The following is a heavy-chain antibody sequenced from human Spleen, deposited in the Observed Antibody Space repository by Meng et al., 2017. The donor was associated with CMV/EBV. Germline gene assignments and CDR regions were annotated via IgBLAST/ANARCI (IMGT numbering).Heavy chain of an antibody. CDR2: IIPMLSIA. Sequence: SVKVSCKASGYTFTSYGISWVRQAPGQGLEWMGRIIPMLSIANYAQKFQGRVTITADKSTSTVYMELTSLRSEDTAVYYCARDMCSSGTCAFDYWGQGTLVTVSS. CDR3: ARDMCSSGTCAFDY. D-gene: IGHD2-2*01. J-gene: IGHJ4*02. V-gene: IGHV1-69*04. CDR1: GYTFTSYG.